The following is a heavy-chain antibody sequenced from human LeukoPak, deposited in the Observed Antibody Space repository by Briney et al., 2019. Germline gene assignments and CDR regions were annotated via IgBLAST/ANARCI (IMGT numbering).Heavy chain of an antibody. J-gene: IGHJ4*02. CDR3: ARERANWAYFDY. Sequence: PSQTLSLTCTVSGGSISSGGYYWSWIRQHPGKGLEWIGYIYYSGSTYYNPPLKSRVTISVDTSKNQFSLKLSSVTAADTAVYYCARERANWAYFDYWGQGTLVTVSS. CDR1: GGSISSGGYY. CDR2: IYYSGST. D-gene: IGHD1-1*01. V-gene: IGHV4-31*03.